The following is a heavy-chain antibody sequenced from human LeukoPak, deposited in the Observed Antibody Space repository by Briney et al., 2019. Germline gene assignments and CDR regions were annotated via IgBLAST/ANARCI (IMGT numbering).Heavy chain of an antibody. Sequence: GRSLRLSCAASGFTFSNYGMHWVRQAPGKGLEWVAVIWSDGSSKSYADSVKGRFTVSRDNSKNTLYLEMNSLRAEDTAVYYCVREARERGGFDYWGQGTLVTVSS. J-gene: IGHJ4*02. CDR2: IWSDGSSK. CDR3: VREARERGGFDY. CDR1: GFTFSNYG. D-gene: IGHD5-24*01. V-gene: IGHV3-33*01.